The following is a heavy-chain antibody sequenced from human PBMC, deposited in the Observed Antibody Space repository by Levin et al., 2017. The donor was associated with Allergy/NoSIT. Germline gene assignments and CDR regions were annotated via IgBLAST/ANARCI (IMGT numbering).Heavy chain of an antibody. D-gene: IGHD6-13*01. V-gene: IGHV3-23*01. Sequence: RASVKVSCAASGFTFSSYAMSWVRQAPGKGLEWVSAISGSGGSTYYTDSVKGRFTISRDNSKNTLYLQMNSLRAEDTAVYYCAKDGRRGSSWHSRYNWFDPWGQGTLVTVSS. CDR2: ISGSGGST. CDR3: AKDGRRGSSWHSRYNWFDP. CDR1: GFTFSSYA. J-gene: IGHJ5*02.